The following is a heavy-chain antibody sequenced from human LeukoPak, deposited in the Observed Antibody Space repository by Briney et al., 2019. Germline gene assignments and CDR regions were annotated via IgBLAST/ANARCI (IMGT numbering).Heavy chain of an antibody. D-gene: IGHD5-18*01. V-gene: IGHV4-30-4*01. CDR2: IYYSGST. Sequence: SETLSLTCTVSGGSISSGDHFWSWIRQHPGKGLEWIGYIYYSGSTYYNPSLKSRVTISVDTSKNQFSLKLSSVTAADTAVYYCARGIQLWLPLFDYWGQGTLVTVSS. CDR3: ARGIQLWLPLFDY. CDR1: GGSISSGDHF. J-gene: IGHJ4*02.